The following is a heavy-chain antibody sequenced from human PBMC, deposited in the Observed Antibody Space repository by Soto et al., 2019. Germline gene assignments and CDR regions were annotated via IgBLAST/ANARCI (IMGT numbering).Heavy chain of an antibody. CDR2: IYYSGST. D-gene: IGHD3-10*01. Sequence: SETLSLTCTVSGGSISSSSYYWGWIRQPPGKGLEWIGSIYYSGSTYYNPSLKSRVTISVDTSKNQFSLKLGSVTAADTAVYYCARHGLRGDLWFGEPYNYYYYMDVWGKGTTVTVSS. V-gene: IGHV4-39*01. J-gene: IGHJ6*03. CDR3: ARHGLRGDLWFGEPYNYYYYMDV. CDR1: GGSISSSSYY.